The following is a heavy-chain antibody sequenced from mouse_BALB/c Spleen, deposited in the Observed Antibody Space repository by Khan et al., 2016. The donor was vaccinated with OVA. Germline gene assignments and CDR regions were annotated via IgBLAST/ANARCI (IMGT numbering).Heavy chain of an antibody. CDR3: AREKYGNYWGAMDY. D-gene: IGHD2-10*02. J-gene: IGHJ4*01. V-gene: IGHV1S132*01. Sequence: QIQLQQSGTELMRPGASVKLSCKTSGYIFTSYWIHWVKQGSGQGLKWIARIYPETGSPSYTEKFKGQSTLTADNSSSTAYMQLNSLKSEDSAVYSCAREKYGNYWGAMDYWGQGTSVTVSS. CDR1: GYIFTSYW. CDR2: IYPETGSP.